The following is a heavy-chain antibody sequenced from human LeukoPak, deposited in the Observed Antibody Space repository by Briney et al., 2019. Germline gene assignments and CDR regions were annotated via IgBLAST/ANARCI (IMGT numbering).Heavy chain of an antibody. CDR3: ARSYSSSDHYYYYGMDV. V-gene: IGHV4-59*08. Sequence: SETLSLTCTVSGGSISSYYWNWIRQPPGKGLEWIGYINYIRTTDYNPSLKSRVTISLDTSKNRFSLKLSSVIAADTAMYYCARSYSSSDHYYYYGMDVWGQGTTVTVSS. CDR1: GGSISSYY. J-gene: IGHJ6*02. CDR2: INYIRTT. D-gene: IGHD6-13*01.